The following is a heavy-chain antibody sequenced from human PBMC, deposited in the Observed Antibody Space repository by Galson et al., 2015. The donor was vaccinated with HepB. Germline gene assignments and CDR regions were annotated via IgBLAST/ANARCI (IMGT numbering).Heavy chain of an antibody. Sequence: SVKVSCKASGYTFTAYYIHWVRQAPGQGLEYMGRINPKSGGTNYAQKFQDRVTMTRDTSISTAYLELGGLRSDDTAVYFCARAVIAYSYGMDVWGLGTTVAVSS. D-gene: IGHD2/OR15-2a*01. CDR2: INPKSGGT. CDR3: ARAVIAYSYGMDV. V-gene: IGHV1-2*06. J-gene: IGHJ6*02. CDR1: GYTFTAYY.